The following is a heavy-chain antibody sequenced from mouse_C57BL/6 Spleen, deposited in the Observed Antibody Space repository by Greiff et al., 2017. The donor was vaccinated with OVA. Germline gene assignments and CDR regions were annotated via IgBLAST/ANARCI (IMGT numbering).Heavy chain of an antibody. CDR2: IWSGGST. Sequence: VQLQQSGPGLVQPSQSLSITCTVSGFSLTSYGVHWVRQSPGKGLEWLGVIWSGGSTDYNAAFISRLSISKDNSKSQVFFKMNSLQADDTAIYYCARNPRYYGSSYWYFDVWGTGTTVTVSS. CDR1: GFSLTSYG. D-gene: IGHD1-1*01. V-gene: IGHV2-2*01. CDR3: ARNPRYYGSSYWYFDV. J-gene: IGHJ1*03.